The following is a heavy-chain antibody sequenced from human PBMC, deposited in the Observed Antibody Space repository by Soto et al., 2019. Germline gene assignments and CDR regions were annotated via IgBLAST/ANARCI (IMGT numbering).Heavy chain of an antibody. Sequence: EVQLLESGGDLVQSGGSLRISCAASGFTLSNYAMSWVRQAPGMGLEWISLIGGGGDTYYADSVKGRFTISRDKFKNTLYLQMNALSAEDTAVYRCAKAVSGACSGSTCHSRVLDSWGQGTLVTVSS. D-gene: IGHD2-15*01. J-gene: IGHJ4*02. V-gene: IGHV3-23*01. CDR1: GFTLSNYA. CDR2: IGGGGDT. CDR3: AKAVSGACSGSTCHSRVLDS.